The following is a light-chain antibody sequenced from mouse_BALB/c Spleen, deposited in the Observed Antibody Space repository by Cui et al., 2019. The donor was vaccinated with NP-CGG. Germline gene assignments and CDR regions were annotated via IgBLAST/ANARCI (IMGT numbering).Light chain of an antibody. CDR2: GTN. V-gene: IGLV1*01. Sequence: QAVVTQDSALTTSPGETVTLTCRSSTGAVTTSNYANWVHEKPDHLFTGLIGGTNNRAPGVPARFSGSLIGDKAALTITGAQTEDEAIYFCALWYSNHWVFGGGTKLTAL. CDR1: TGAVTTSNY. CDR3: ALWYSNHWV. J-gene: IGLJ1*01.